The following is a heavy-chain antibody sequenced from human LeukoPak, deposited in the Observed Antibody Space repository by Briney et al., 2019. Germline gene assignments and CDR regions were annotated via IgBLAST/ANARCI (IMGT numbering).Heavy chain of an antibody. J-gene: IGHJ6*03. CDR1: GYTFTSYG. Sequence: ASVKVSCKASGYTFTSYGISWVRQAPGQGLEWMGWISAYNGNTNYAQKLQGRVTMTTDTSTSTAYMELRSLRSDDTAVYYCARDKRVAVAGTYIYYYYMDVWGNGTTVTISS. D-gene: IGHD6-19*01. V-gene: IGHV1-18*01. CDR3: ARDKRVAVAGTYIYYYYMDV. CDR2: ISAYNGNT.